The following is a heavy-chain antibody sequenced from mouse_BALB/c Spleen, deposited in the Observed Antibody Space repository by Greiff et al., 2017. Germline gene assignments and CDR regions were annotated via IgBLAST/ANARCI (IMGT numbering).Heavy chain of an antibody. CDR1: SYTFTEYA. CDR2: ISTYYGNT. V-gene: IGHV1-67*01. Sequence: VQLQQSGPELVRPGVSVKISCKGSSYTFTEYAMHWVKQSHAKSLEWIGVISTYYGNTNYNQKFKGKATMTVDKSSSTAYMELARLTSEDSAVYYCARVDGYYAMDYWGQGTSVTVSS. J-gene: IGHJ4*01. CDR3: ARVDGYYAMDY. D-gene: IGHD2-3*01.